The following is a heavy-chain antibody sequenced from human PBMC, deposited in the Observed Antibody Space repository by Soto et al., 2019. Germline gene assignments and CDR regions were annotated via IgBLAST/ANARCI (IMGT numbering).Heavy chain of an antibody. Sequence: QVHLQESGPGLVKPSETLSLTCTVSGGSISSYYWNWIRQPPGTGLEWIGYIYYSGGTNYNPSLKSRVTISVDTSKTHFSLKLSSVTAADTAVYYCARRRPGPCGMDVWGQGTTVTVSS. J-gene: IGHJ6*02. CDR3: ARRRPGPCGMDV. V-gene: IGHV4-59*08. CDR2: IYYSGGT. CDR1: GGSISSYY.